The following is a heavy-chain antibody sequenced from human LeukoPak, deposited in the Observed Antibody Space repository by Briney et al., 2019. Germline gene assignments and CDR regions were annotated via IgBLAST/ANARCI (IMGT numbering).Heavy chain of an antibody. J-gene: IGHJ5*02. CDR3: ASTGALAVAGQTLNWFDP. D-gene: IGHD6-19*01. CDR2: ISSSSSYI. V-gene: IGHV3-21*01. Sequence: GGSLRLSCAASGFTLSSYSMNWVRQAPGKGLEWVSAISSSSSYIYYADSVKGRFTISRDNAKNLLYLPMNSLRAEDTAVYYCASTGALAVAGQTLNWFDPWGQGTLVTVSS. CDR1: GFTLSSYS.